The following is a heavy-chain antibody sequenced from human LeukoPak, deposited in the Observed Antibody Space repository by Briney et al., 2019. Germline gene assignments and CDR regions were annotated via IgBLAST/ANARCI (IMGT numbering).Heavy chain of an antibody. V-gene: IGHV3-21*01. Sequence: PGGSLRLSCAAPGITFSNYNMNWVRQAPGKGLEWISSITSSSSYTFYADSVKGRFTISRDNAKNSLYLQMNSLRVEDTAVYYCARGGLLWFGELFTTNYFDYWGQGTLVTVSS. CDR2: ITSSSSYT. J-gene: IGHJ4*02. CDR1: GITFSNYN. D-gene: IGHD3-10*01. CDR3: ARGGLLWFGELFTTNYFDY.